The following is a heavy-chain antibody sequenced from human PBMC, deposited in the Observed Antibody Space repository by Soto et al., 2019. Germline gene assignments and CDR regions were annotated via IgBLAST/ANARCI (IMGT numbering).Heavy chain of an antibody. CDR2: INHSGST. Sequence: SETLSLTCAVYGGSFSGYYWSWIRQPPGKGLEWIGEINHSGSTNYNPSLKSRVTISVDTSKNQFSLKLSSVTAADTAVYYCARFSGSYYYYYYGMDVWGQGTPLTVYS. CDR3: ARFSGSYYYYYYGMDV. CDR1: GGSFSGYY. D-gene: IGHD1-26*01. V-gene: IGHV4-34*01. J-gene: IGHJ6*02.